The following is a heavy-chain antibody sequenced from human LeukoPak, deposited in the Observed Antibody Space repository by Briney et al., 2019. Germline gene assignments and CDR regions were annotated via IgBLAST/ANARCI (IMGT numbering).Heavy chain of an antibody. D-gene: IGHD6-13*01. CDR1: GGPFSDYF. V-gene: IGHV4-34*01. Sequence: PSETLSLTCAVYGGPFSDYFWSWIRQPPGKGLEWIGEINQSGSTNYSPSLKSRVTISLDTSKNHFSLNLSSVTAADTAVYFCARDSSSWNNFDYWGQGTLVTVSS. J-gene: IGHJ4*02. CDR2: INQSGST. CDR3: ARDSSSWNNFDY.